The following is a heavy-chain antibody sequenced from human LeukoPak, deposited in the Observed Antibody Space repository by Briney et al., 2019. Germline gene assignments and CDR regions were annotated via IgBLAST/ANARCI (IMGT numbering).Heavy chain of an antibody. CDR1: GFTFSSYA. J-gene: IGHJ4*02. Sequence: PGGSLRLSCAASGFTFSSYAMNWVRQAPGKGLEWVSAIRASGGSTYYADSVKGRFTVSRDNSKKTLYLQMNSLRAEDTAIYCCASWAGSSGYRGSCFRYRPLDFWGQGTLVTVSS. V-gene: IGHV3-23*01. D-gene: IGHD5-12*01. CDR3: ASWAGSSGYRGSCFRYRPLDF. CDR2: IRASGGST.